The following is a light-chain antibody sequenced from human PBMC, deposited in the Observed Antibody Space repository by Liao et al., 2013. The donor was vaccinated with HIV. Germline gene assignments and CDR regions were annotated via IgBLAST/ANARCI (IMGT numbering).Light chain of an antibody. V-gene: IGLV3-1*01. J-gene: IGLJ3*02. Sequence: SYELTQPPSVSVSPGQTASITCSGDKLGDKYACWYQQKPGQSPVLVIYQGDQRPSGIPERFSGSHSGSTATLTISGTQALDEADYYCQAWDNTWVFGGGTKLTVL. CDR3: QAWDNTWV. CDR1: KLGDKY. CDR2: QGD.